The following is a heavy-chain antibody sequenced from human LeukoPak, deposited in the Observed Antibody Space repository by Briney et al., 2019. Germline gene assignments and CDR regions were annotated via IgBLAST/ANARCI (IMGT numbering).Heavy chain of an antibody. CDR2: INPNSGGT. CDR1: GYTFTGYY. J-gene: IGHJ3*02. V-gene: IGHV1-2*02. CDR3: VRENRYCSGGSCYSAASDDAFDI. Sequence: ASVKVSCKASGYTFTGYYMHWVRQAPGQGLEWMGWINPNSGGTNYAQKFQGRVTMTRDTSISTAYMELRSLRSDDTAVYYCVRENRYCSGGSCYSAASDDAFDIWGQGTMVTVSS. D-gene: IGHD2-15*01.